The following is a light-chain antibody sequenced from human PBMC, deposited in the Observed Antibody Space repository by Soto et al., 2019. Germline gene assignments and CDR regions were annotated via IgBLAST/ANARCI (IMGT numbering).Light chain of an antibody. V-gene: IGKV3-20*01. CDR3: QQYAGSPPLT. J-gene: IGKJ4*01. CDR2: GAS. Sequence: EIVLTQSPATLSLSPGERATLSCRASQSVSSSSLAWYQQKPGQAPRLLIYGASSRATGIPDRFSGSGSGTDFTLTISRLEPEDFAVYYCQQYAGSPPLTCGGGTKGDIK. CDR1: QSVSSSS.